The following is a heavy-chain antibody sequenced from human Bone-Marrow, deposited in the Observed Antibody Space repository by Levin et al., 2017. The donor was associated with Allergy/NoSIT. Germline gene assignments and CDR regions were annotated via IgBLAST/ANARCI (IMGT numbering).Heavy chain of an antibody. Sequence: PGGSLRLSCLASGFTFSASELNWVRQAPGKGLEWLAYIGASGSRIFYADAVKGRFTISRDNANNSLYLQMNSLRVEDTAIYYCARHQQLSSNWFSSGYYYYGLDVWGPGTTVTVSS. CDR2: IGASGSRI. V-gene: IGHV3-48*03. CDR3: ARHQQLSSNWFSSGYYYYGLDV. J-gene: IGHJ6*02. CDR1: GFTFSASE. D-gene: IGHD6-13*01.